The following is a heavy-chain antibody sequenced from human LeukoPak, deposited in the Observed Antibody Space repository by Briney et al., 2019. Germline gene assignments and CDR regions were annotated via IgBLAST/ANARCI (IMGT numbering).Heavy chain of an antibody. Sequence: SETLSLTCTVSGGSISSSSYYWGWIRQPPGKGLEWIGSIYYSGSTYYNPSLKSRVTISVDTSKNQFSLKLSSVTAADTAVYYCARVGSSGYSYPLDYWGQGTLVTVSS. V-gene: IGHV4-39*07. J-gene: IGHJ4*02. CDR2: IYYSGST. D-gene: IGHD3-22*01. CDR1: GGSISSSSYY. CDR3: ARVGSSGYSYPLDY.